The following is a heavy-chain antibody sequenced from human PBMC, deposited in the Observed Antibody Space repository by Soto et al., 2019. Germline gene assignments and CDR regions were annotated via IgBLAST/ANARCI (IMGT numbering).Heavy chain of an antibody. CDR2: ISYDGSNK. J-gene: IGHJ4*02. CDR3: ARGKRDYDFWSGYSD. CDR1: GFTFSSYA. Sequence: QVQLVESGGGVVQPGRSLRLSCAASGFTFSSYAKHWVRQAPGKGLEWVAVISYDGSNKYYADSVKGRFTISRDNSKNTLYLQMNSLRAEDTAVYYCARGKRDYDFWSGYSDWGQGTLVTVSS. V-gene: IGHV3-30-3*01. D-gene: IGHD3-3*01.